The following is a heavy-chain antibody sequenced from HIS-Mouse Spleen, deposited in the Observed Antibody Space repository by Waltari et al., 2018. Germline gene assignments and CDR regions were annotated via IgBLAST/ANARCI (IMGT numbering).Heavy chain of an antibody. CDR2: INHSGIT. CDR3: ARGLAARFDY. D-gene: IGHD6-6*01. J-gene: IGHJ4*02. Sequence: QVQLQQWGAGLLKPSETLSLTCAVYGGSFSGYYWSWIRQPPGKGLEWIGEINHSGITNYNPSLKSRVTISVDTSKNQFSLKLSSVTAADTAVYYCARGLAARFDYWGQGTLVTVSS. CDR1: GGSFSGYY. V-gene: IGHV4-34*01.